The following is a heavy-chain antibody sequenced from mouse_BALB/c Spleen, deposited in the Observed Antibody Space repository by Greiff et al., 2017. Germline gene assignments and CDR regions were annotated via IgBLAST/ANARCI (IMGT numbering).Heavy chain of an antibody. D-gene: IGHD2-13*01. CDR1: GFTFSSYG. J-gene: IGHJ2*01. CDR3: ARHPPDGDYDY. Sequence: VQLKQSGGDLVKPGGSLKLSCAASGFTFSSYGMSWVRQTPDKRLEWVATISSGGSYTYYPDSVKGRFTISRDNAKNTLYLQMSSLKSEDTAMYYCARHPPDGDYDYWGQGTTLTVSS. CDR2: ISSGGSYT. V-gene: IGHV5-6*01.